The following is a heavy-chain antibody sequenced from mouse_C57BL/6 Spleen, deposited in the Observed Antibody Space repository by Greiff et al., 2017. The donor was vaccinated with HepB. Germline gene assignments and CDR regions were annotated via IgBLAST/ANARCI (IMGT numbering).Heavy chain of an antibody. Sequence: QVQLQQSGAELVKPGASVKLSCKASGYTFTSYWMHWVKQRPGQGLEWIGMIHPNSGSTNYNEKFKSKATLTVDKSSSTAYMQLSSLTSEDSAVYYCARSGQLRLEFAYWGQGTLVTVSA. CDR2: IHPNSGST. V-gene: IGHV1-64*01. D-gene: IGHD3-2*02. J-gene: IGHJ3*01. CDR1: GYTFTSYW. CDR3: ARSGQLRLEFAY.